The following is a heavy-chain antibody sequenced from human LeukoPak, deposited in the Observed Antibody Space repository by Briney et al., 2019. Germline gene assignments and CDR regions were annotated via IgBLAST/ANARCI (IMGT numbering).Heavy chain of an antibody. J-gene: IGHJ5*02. CDR3: AKGRLNVVVVAATRGSWFDP. CDR2: IYHSGST. Sequence: SETLSLTCAVSGGSISRTNWWSWVRQPPGKGLEWIGEIYHSGSTNYNPSLKSRVTISVDTSKNQFSLKLSSVTAADTAVYYCAKGRLNVVVVAATRGSWFDPWGQGTLVTVSS. D-gene: IGHD2-15*01. CDR1: GGSISRTNW. V-gene: IGHV4-4*02.